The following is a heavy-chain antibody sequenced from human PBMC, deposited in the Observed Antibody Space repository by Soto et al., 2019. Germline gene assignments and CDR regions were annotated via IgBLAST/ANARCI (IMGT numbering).Heavy chain of an antibody. Sequence: ASVKVSCKVSGYTLTELSMHWVRQAPGKGLEWMGGFDPEDGETIYEQNFQGRVTLTEDTSPDTAYMELSSLIFEDTAVYYCATVAVPGHFDYWGQGTLVTVSS. D-gene: IGHD3-10*01. J-gene: IGHJ4*02. V-gene: IGHV1-24*01. CDR3: ATVAVPGHFDY. CDR2: FDPEDGET. CDR1: GYTLTELS.